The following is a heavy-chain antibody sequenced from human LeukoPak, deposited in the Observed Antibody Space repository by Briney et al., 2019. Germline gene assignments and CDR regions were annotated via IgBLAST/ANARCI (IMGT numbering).Heavy chain of an antibody. CDR1: GFTFSSYS. D-gene: IGHD5-24*01. J-gene: IGHJ4*02. CDR2: ISSSSSTI. Sequence: GGSLRLSCAASGFTFSSYSMNWVRQAPGKGLEWVSYISSSSSTIYYADSVKGRFTISRDNAKNSLYLQMNSLRDEDTAVYYCARDSIIDGYYSDYFDYWGQGTLVTVSS. CDR3: ARDSIIDGYYSDYFDY. V-gene: IGHV3-48*02.